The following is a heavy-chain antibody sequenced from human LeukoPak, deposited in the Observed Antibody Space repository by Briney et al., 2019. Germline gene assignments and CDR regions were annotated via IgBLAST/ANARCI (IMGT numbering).Heavy chain of an antibody. D-gene: IGHD3-9*01. CDR1: GGSISSSSYY. Sequence: PSETLSLTCTVPGGSISSSSYYWGWIRQPPGKGLEWIGSIYYSGSTYYNPSLKSRVTISVDTSKNQFSLKLSSVTAADTAVYYCARLYYDILTGWARGYHFDYWGQGTLVTVSS. CDR2: IYYSGST. V-gene: IGHV4-39*01. J-gene: IGHJ4*02. CDR3: ARLYYDILTGWARGYHFDY.